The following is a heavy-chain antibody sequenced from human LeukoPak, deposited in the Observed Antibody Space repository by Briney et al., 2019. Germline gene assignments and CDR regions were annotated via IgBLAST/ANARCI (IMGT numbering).Heavy chain of an antibody. J-gene: IGHJ5*02. D-gene: IGHD4-17*01. CDR3: ARRATFDYGDYGSLDP. CDR2: IYPGDSDT. Sequence: GESLKISCKGSGYSFTSYWIGWVRQMPGKGLEWMGIIYPGDSDTRYSPSFQGQVTISADKSVGTAYLQWSSLKASDTAMYYCARRATFDYGDYGSLDPWGQGTLVTVSS. CDR1: GYSFTSYW. V-gene: IGHV5-51*01.